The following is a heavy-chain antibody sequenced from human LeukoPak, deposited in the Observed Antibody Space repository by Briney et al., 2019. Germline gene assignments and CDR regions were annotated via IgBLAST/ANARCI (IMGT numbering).Heavy chain of an antibody. CDR1: GDSVSSDSYY. Sequence: PSETLSLTCTVSGDSVSSDSYYWSWIRQPPGKGLEWIGYIYYSGSTTYNPSLKSRVTMSVDTSKNQFSLKLNSVTAADTAVYFCARVPPDLEENSSRPFDFWGQGTLVTVSS. CDR3: ARVPPDLEENSSRPFDF. V-gene: IGHV4-61*01. J-gene: IGHJ4*02. D-gene: IGHD1-1*01. CDR2: IYYSGST.